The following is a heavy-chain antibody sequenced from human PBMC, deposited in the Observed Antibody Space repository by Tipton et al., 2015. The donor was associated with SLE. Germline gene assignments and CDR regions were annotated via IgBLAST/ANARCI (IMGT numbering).Heavy chain of an antibody. CDR2: IYYSGST. CDR3: AREGRTGTVSYYYYYMDV. D-gene: IGHD3-10*01. V-gene: IGHV4-59*01. Sequence: TLSLTCAVYGGSFSGYYWSWIRQPPGKGLEWIGYIYYSGSTNYNPSLKSRVTISVDTSKNQFSLKLSSVTAADTAVYYCAREGRTGTVSYYYYYMDVWGKGTTVTVSS. CDR1: GGSFSGYY. J-gene: IGHJ6*03.